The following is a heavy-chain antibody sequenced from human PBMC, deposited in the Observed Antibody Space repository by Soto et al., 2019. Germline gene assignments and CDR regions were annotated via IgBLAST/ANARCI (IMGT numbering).Heavy chain of an antibody. CDR2: IYYSWST. CDR3: ARAKLAAAGTPPFDY. Sequence: SETLSLTCTLSAGSISSGGYYWSWIRQHPGKGLEWIGYIYYSWSTYYNPSLKRRVTISVDTSKNQFSLKLRSVTAADTAVYYCARAKLAAAGTPPFDYWGQGTLVTVSS. D-gene: IGHD6-13*01. CDR1: AGSISSGGYY. J-gene: IGHJ4*02. V-gene: IGHV4-31*03.